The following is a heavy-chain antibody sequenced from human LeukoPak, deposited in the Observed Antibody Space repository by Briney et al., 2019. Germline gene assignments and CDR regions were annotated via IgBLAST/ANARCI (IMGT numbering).Heavy chain of an antibody. CDR2: IYHSGST. Sequence: SETLSLTCTVSGGSISSGGYYWSWTRQPPGKGLEWIGYIYHSGSTYYNPSLKSRVTISVDRSKNQFSLKLSSVTAADTAVYYCARDWGSGTYYFDYWGQGTLVTVSS. CDR3: ARDWGSGTYYFDY. D-gene: IGHD7-27*01. CDR1: GGSISSGGYY. J-gene: IGHJ4*02. V-gene: IGHV4-30-2*01.